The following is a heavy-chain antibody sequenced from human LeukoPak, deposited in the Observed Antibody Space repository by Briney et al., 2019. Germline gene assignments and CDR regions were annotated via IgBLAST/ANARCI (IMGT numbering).Heavy chain of an antibody. CDR2: ISAYNGNT. CDR1: GYTFTSYG. Sequence: GASVKVSCKASGYTFTSYGISWVRQAPGQGLEWMGWISAYNGNTNYAQKLQGRVTMTRDTSTSTVYMELSSLRSEDTAVYYCARDRDFDSSGRIDYWGQGTLVTVSS. J-gene: IGHJ4*02. V-gene: IGHV1-18*01. D-gene: IGHD6-19*01. CDR3: ARDRDFDSSGRIDY.